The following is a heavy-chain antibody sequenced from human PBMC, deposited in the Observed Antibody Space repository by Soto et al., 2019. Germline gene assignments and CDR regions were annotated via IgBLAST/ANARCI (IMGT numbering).Heavy chain of an antibody. CDR3: ARHDEVYYYYYMDV. J-gene: IGHJ6*03. CDR2: IYYSGST. V-gene: IGHV4-59*08. CDR1: GGSISSYY. Sequence: PSETLSLTCSVSGGSISSYYWSWMRQPPGKGLEWVGYIYYSGSTNYNPSLKSRVTISVDTSKNQFSLKLSSVTAADTAVYYCARHDEVYYYYYMDVWGKGTTVTVSS.